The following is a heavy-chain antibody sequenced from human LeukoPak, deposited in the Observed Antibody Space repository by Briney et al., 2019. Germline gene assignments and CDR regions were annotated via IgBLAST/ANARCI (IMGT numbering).Heavy chain of an antibody. CDR3: ASEVKTTVTMYFEY. J-gene: IGHJ4*02. CDR2: IYYSGST. CDR1: GGSISSDH. Sequence: SETLSLTCTVSGGSISSDHWNWIRQPPGKGLEWRGCIYYSGSTYYNPSLKSRVTISVDTSKNQFSLKLSSVTAADTAVYYCASEVKTTVTMYFEYWGQGTLVTVSS. D-gene: IGHD4-17*01. V-gene: IGHV4-59*08.